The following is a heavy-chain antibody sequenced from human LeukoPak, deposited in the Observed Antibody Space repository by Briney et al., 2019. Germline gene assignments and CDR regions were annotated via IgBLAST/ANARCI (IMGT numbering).Heavy chain of an antibody. CDR2: ISGSGGST. J-gene: IGHJ4*02. V-gene: IGHV3-23*01. D-gene: IGHD5-12*01. CDR1: GFTFSSYA. CDR3: AKIIHGYGTSGFDY. Sequence: PGGSLRLSCAASGFTFSSYAMSWVRQAPGKGLEWVSAISGSGGSTYYADSVKGRFTISRDNSRNTLYLHMKSLRAEDTALYYCAKIIHGYGTSGFDYWGQGTLVAVSS.